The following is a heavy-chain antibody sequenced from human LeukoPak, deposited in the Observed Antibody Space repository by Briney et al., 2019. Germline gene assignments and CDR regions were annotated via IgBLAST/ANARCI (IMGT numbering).Heavy chain of an antibody. V-gene: IGHV4-34*01. CDR3: ARISELMTTVTYFDY. CDR2: INHSGST. Sequence: SETLSLTCAVYGGAFSGYYWSWIRQPPGKGLEWIGEINHSGSTNYNPSLKSRVTISVDTSKNQFSLKLSSGTAADTAVYYCARISELMTTVTYFDYWGQGTLVTVSS. CDR1: GGAFSGYY. D-gene: IGHD4-17*01. J-gene: IGHJ4*02.